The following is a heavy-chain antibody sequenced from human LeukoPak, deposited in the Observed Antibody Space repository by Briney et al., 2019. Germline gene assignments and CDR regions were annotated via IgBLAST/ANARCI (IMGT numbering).Heavy chain of an antibody. J-gene: IGHJ4*02. CDR2: IYHSGST. CDR1: GYSISSGYY. D-gene: IGHD3-3*01. V-gene: IGHV4-38-2*02. CDR3: ARDVSGYDFWSGYYTYYFDY. Sequence: SETLSLTCTVSGYSISSGYYWGWIRQPPGKGLEWIGSIYHSGSTYYNPSLKSRVTISVDTSKHQFSLKLSSVTAADTAVYYCARDVSGYDFWSGYYTYYFDYWGEGTLVPVS.